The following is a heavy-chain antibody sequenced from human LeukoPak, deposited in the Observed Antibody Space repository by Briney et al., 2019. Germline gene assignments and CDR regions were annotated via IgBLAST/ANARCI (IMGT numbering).Heavy chain of an antibody. J-gene: IGHJ6*02. CDR2: IYYSGST. CDR1: GGSISSGGYY. V-gene: IGHV4-31*03. Sequence: SQTLSLTCTVSGGSISSGGYYWSWIRQHPGKGLEWIGYIYYSGSTYYNPSLKSRVTILVDTSKNQFSLKLSSVTAADTAVYYCATAPILRGEAGEQYKYGMDVWGQGTTVIVSS. CDR3: ATAPILRGEAGEQYKYGMDV. D-gene: IGHD1-1*01.